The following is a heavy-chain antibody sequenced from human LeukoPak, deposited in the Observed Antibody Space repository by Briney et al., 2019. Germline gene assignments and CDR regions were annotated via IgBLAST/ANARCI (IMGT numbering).Heavy chain of an antibody. CDR3: ANGGYTSSWYVVDY. V-gene: IGHV3-30*18. CDR1: GFTFRSYG. D-gene: IGHD6-13*01. Sequence: GGSLRLSCAASGFTFRSYGMHWVRQAPGKGLEWVAVISYDGSNKYYADSVKGRFTISRGNSKNTLYLQMSSLRPEDTAVYYCANGGYTSSWYVVDYWGQGTLVTVSS. J-gene: IGHJ4*02. CDR2: ISYDGSNK.